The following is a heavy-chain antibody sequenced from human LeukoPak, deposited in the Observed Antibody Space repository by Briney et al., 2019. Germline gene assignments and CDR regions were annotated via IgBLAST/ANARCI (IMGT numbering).Heavy chain of an antibody. CDR1: GVSITTTDFD. D-gene: IGHD1-26*01. CDR2: ISSSGKA. J-gene: IGHJ4*02. CDR3: ARFKGGTGFDY. Sequence: SETLSLTCAVSGVSITTTDFDWAWIRQPPGQGFEWIATISSSGKAYYYPSLMSRVTMSVDTSKNQFSLDVTSVTAADTGLFYCARFKGGTGFDYWGRGILVIVS. V-gene: IGHV4-39*01.